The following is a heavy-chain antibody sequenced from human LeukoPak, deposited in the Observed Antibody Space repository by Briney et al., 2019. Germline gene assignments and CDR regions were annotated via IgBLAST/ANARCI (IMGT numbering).Heavy chain of an antibody. CDR2: IYYSGST. D-gene: IGHD4-17*01. Sequence: SETLSLTCTVSGGSISSYYWSWIRQPPGKGLEWIGYIYYSGSTNYNPSLKSRVTISVDTSKNQFSLKLSSVTAADTAVYYCASDTMTTGFDIWGQGTMVTVSS. J-gene: IGHJ3*02. CDR1: GGSISSYY. CDR3: ASDTMTTGFDI. V-gene: IGHV4-59*01.